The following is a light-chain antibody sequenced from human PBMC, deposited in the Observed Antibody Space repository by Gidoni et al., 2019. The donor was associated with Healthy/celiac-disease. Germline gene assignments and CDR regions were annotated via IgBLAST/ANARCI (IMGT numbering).Light chain of an antibody. Sequence: DIVMTQSPDSLAVSLGERATINCKSSQSVLYSSNNKNYLAWYQQKPGQPPKRRMYWASTRESGVPDRCSGSGSGTDFTLTISSLQAEDVAVYYCQQYYSTLTFGGGTKVEIK. J-gene: IGKJ4*01. V-gene: IGKV4-1*01. CDR2: WAS. CDR3: QQYYSTLT. CDR1: QSVLYSSNNKNY.